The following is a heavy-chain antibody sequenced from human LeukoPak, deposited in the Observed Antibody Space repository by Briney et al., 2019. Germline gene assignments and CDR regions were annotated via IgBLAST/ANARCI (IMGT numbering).Heavy chain of an antibody. Sequence: GGSLRLSCAASGFTFSSQWMSWVRQAPGKGLEWVGFIRSKAYGGTTEYAASVKGRFTISRDDSKSIAYLQMNSLKTEDTAVYYCTKDQTPFYWGQGTLVTVSS. J-gene: IGHJ4*02. CDR2: IRSKAYGGTT. CDR3: TKDQTPFY. V-gene: IGHV3-49*04. CDR1: GFTFSSQW.